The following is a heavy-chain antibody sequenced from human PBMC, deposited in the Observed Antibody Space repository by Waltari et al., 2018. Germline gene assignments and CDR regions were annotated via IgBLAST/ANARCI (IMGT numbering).Heavy chain of an antibody. CDR3: AKELGQPSFDY. D-gene: IGHD7-27*01. CDR1: GFTFSTYA. V-gene: IGHV3-23*04. J-gene: IGHJ4*02. Sequence: EVRLVESGGGLVQPGGSLRLSCPASGFTFSTYAMSWVRQAPGEGLEWVSGISGSGGSTYYADSVKGRFTISRDNSKNTLYLQMNSLRAEDTAVYYCAKELGQPSFDYWGQGTLVTVSS. CDR2: ISGSGGST.